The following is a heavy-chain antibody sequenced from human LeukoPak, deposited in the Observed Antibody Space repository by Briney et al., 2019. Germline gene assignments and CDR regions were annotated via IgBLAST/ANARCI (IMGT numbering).Heavy chain of an antibody. D-gene: IGHD1-26*01. CDR3: ARRIVGALYYVDY. CDR1: GYTFTDYY. V-gene: IGHV1-2*02. Sequence: ASVKVSCKASGYTFTDYYIHWVRQAPGQGLEWMGWINPNSGGTNYAQKFQGRVTMTRDTSISTAYMHLSRLRSDDTAVYYCARRIVGALYYVDYCGQGTLVTVSS. CDR2: INPNSGGT. J-gene: IGHJ4*02.